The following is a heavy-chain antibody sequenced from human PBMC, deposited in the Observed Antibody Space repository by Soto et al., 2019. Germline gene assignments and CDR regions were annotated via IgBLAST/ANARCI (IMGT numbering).Heavy chain of an antibody. CDR2: IYWDDDK. Sequence: QITLKASGPTLVKPTQTLTLTCTFSGFSLNTSGVGVGWIRQPQGKALEWLALIYWDDDKRYSPSLNSRLTIPTDTSTNQVVLTMTHIDHVDTGTYYCAHRAYGDYPIDYRGQGTLVTVSS. CDR3: AHRAYGDYPIDY. D-gene: IGHD4-17*01. J-gene: IGHJ4*02. CDR1: GFSLNTSGVG. V-gene: IGHV2-5*02.